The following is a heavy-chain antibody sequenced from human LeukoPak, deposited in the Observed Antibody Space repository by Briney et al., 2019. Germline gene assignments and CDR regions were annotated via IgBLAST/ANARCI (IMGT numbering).Heavy chain of an antibody. D-gene: IGHD2-8*02. J-gene: IGHJ4*02. CDR2: ISGSGGTT. Sequence: GGSLRLSCAASGFTFNTYAMSWVRQAPGKGLEWVSSISGSGGTTYYADSVKGRPTISRDNSGNTVFLQMNSLRAEDSARYFCAKGTGPTCYTAEDYWGQGTLVTVSS. CDR3: AKGTGPTCYTAEDY. CDR1: GFTFNTYA. V-gene: IGHV3-23*01.